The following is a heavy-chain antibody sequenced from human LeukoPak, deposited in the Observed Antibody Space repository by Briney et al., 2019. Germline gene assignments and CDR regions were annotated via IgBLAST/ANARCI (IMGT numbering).Heavy chain of an antibody. V-gene: IGHV3-21*01. CDR3: ASSGDEDYGDAFDI. J-gene: IGHJ3*02. CDR2: ISSSSSYI. Sequence: GGSLRLTCAASGFTFSSYSMNWVRQAPGKGLEWVSSISSSSSYIYYADSVKGRFTISRDNAKNSLYLQMNSLRAEDTAVYYCASSGDEDYGDAFDIWGQGTMVTVSS. CDR1: GFTFSSYS. D-gene: IGHD2-15*01.